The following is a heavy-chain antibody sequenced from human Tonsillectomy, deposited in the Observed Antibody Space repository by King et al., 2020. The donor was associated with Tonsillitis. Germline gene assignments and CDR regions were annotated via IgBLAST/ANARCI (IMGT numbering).Heavy chain of an antibody. J-gene: IGHJ6*02. CDR1: GFTFSSYG. Sequence: VQLVESGGGVVQPGGSLRLSCAASGFTFSSYGMHWVRQAPGKGLEWVAVISYDGSNKYYADSVKGRFTISRDNSKNTLYLQMNSLRAEDTAVYYCAKDRRDVDPGSYGMAVWGQGTTVTASS. D-gene: IGHD3-16*01. CDR2: ISYDGSNK. CDR3: AKDRRDVDPGSYGMAV. V-gene: IGHV3-30*18.